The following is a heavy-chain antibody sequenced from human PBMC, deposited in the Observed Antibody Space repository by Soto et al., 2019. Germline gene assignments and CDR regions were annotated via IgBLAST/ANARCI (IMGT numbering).Heavy chain of an antibody. CDR2: IHYCGST. CDR3: TRGGDAYKNGH. Sequence: QVQLQESGPGLVKPSETLSLTCTVPGGSVNIGTYDWSWIRQPPGKGLEWIGFIHYCGSTNYNPSLKSRVTMSVDTSKNQFSLNLTSVNAADTAVYYCTRGGDAYKNGHWGQGTLVTVSS. CDR1: GGSVNIGTYD. D-gene: IGHD2-21*01. V-gene: IGHV4-61*01. J-gene: IGHJ4*02.